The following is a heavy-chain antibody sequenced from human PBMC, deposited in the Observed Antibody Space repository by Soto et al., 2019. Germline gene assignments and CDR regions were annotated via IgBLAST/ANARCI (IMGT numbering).Heavy chain of an antibody. CDR1: GFTFSSYT. D-gene: IGHD2-8*01. J-gene: IGHJ3*02. CDR2: ISTSSTSSSTI. Sequence: EVQLVESGGGLVQPRGSLRLSCAASGFTFSSYTMNWVRQAPGKGLEWISDISTSSTSSSTIYYADSVKGRFTISRDNAKNSLFLQMNSLRDEDMAVYYCARQYCTNGVCYDGFDIWGQGTMVTISA. V-gene: IGHV3-48*02. CDR3: ARQYCTNGVCYDGFDI.